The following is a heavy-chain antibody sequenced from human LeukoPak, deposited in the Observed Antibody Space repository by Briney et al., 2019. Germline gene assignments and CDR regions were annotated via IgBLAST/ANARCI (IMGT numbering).Heavy chain of an antibody. CDR3: ARYRGYSGYDPYYYGMDV. CDR1: GGTFSSYA. CDR2: INPNSGGA. D-gene: IGHD5-12*01. V-gene: IGHV1-2*02. J-gene: IGHJ6*02. Sequence: ASVKVSCKASGGTFSSYAISWVRQAPGQGLEWMGGINPNSGGANYAQKFQGRVTMTRDTSISTAYMELSRLRSDDTAVYYCARYRGYSGYDPYYYGMDVWGQGTTVTVSS.